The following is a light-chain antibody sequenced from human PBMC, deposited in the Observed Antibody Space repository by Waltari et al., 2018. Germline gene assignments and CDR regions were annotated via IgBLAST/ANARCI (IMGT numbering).Light chain of an antibody. CDR1: SSNIGNDY. V-gene: IGLV1-51*02. CDR3: GTWDTTLSALI. CDR2: ETN. J-gene: IGLJ2*01. Sequence: QSVLTQPPSVSAAPGQKVTISCSGSSSNIGNDYVSWYPQLPGTAPKLFIYETNKRHSGVPARVPGSKAGTSATLGITGLQTGDEAEYYCGTWDTTLSALIFGGGTKLTVL.